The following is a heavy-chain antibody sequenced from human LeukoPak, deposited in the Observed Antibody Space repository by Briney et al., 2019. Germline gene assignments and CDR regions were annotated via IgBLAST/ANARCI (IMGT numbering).Heavy chain of an antibody. D-gene: IGHD2-15*01. CDR1: GGSINDNY. J-gene: IGHJ4*02. CDR3: ARDFQWSLDY. CDR2: VYYTGST. V-gene: IGHV4-59*01. Sequence: SETLSLTCTVSGGSINDNYWSWIRQPPGKGLEWIGYVYYTGSTDYNPSLESRITISVDTSKNQFSLKLSSVTAADTAFYYCARDFQWSLDYWGPGILVTVSS.